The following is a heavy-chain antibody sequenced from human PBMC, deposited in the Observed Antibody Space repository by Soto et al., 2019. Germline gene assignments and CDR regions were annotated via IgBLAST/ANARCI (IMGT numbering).Heavy chain of an antibody. V-gene: IGHV3-7*04. J-gene: IGHJ4*02. CDR3: ARGGYNLLQTENPFDY. Sequence: PGGSLRLSCAASGFTFSSYWMSWVRQAPGKGLEWVANIKQDGSEKYYVDSVKGRFTISRDNAKNSLYLQMNSLRAEDMAVYYCARGGYNLLQTENPFDYWGQGTLVTVSS. CDR2: IKQDGSEK. CDR1: GFTFSSYW. D-gene: IGHD5-12*01.